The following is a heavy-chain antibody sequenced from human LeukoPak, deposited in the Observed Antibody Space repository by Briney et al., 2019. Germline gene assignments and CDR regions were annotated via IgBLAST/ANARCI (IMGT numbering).Heavy chain of an antibody. CDR3: AKLLSSWYPLDY. CDR2: ISSFGGRT. D-gene: IGHD6-13*01. V-gene: IGHV3-23*01. J-gene: IGHJ4*02. Sequence: GGSLRLSCAASGFNFTSYLMTWVRQAPGKGLEWVSGISSFGGRTYYADSVKGRFTISRDNSKNTLYLQMSSLRADDTAVYYCAKLLSSWYPLDYWGQGTLVTVSS. CDR1: GFNFTSYL.